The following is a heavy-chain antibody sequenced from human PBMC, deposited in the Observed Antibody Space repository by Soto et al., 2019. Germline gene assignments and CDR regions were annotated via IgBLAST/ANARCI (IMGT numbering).Heavy chain of an antibody. CDR2: IWYGGSNK. Sequence: QVQLVESGGGVVQPGRSLRLSCAASGFTFSSYGMHWVRQAPGKGLEWVAVIWYGGSNKYYADSVKGRFTISRDNSKNSMYLQMNSLRAEDTAVYYCARRTPTEYGDYGMDVWGQGTTVTVSS. CDR1: GFTFSSYG. J-gene: IGHJ6*02. D-gene: IGHD4-17*01. V-gene: IGHV3-33*01. CDR3: ARRTPTEYGDYGMDV.